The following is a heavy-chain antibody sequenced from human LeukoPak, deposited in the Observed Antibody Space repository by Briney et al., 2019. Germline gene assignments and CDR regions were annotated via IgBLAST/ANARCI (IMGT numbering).Heavy chain of an antibody. CDR2: ISAYNGNT. Sequence: GASVNISCKASGYTLSNYYMHWVRQAPGQGLEWMGWISAYNGNTNYAQKLQGRVTMTTDTSTSTAYMELRSLRSDDTAVYYCARGKSITMVRGVMPFDYWGQGTLVTVPS. D-gene: IGHD3-10*01. CDR1: GYTLSNYY. J-gene: IGHJ4*02. CDR3: ARGKSITMVRGVMPFDY. V-gene: IGHV1-18*04.